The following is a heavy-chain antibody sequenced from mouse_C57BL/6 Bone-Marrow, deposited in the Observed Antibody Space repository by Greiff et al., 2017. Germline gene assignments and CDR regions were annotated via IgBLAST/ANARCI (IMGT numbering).Heavy chain of an antibody. CDR1: GYTFTSYW. Sequence: QVQLQQPGAELVKPGASVKLSCKASGYTFTSYWMHWVKQRPGQGLEWIGMIHPNSGSTNYNEKFKSKGTLTVEKSSSTAYMQLSRLTSEDSAVYYCARGLGDFDYWGQGTTLTVSS. J-gene: IGHJ2*01. V-gene: IGHV1-64*01. CDR3: ARGLGDFDY. CDR2: IHPNSGST. D-gene: IGHD4-1*01.